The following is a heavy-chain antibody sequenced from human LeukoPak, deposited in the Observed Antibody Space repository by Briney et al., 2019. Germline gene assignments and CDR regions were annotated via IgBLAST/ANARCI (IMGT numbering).Heavy chain of an antibody. V-gene: IGHV3-21*01. CDR2: ISSSSSSYI. CDR1: GFTFSSYS. Sequence: GGSLRLSCAASGFTFSSYSMNWVRQAPGKGLEWVSSISSSSSSYIHYTDSVKGRFTISRDNAKNSLYLQMSSLTAEDTALYYCARDSAELDYWGQGTLVTVSS. CDR3: ARDSAELDY. J-gene: IGHJ4*02. D-gene: IGHD1-26*01.